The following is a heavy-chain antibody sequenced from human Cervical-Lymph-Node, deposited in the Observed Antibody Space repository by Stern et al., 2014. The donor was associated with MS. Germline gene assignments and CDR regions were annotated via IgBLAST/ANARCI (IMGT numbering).Heavy chain of an antibody. V-gene: IGHV1-69*06. Sequence: QVQLVQSGADVKKPGSSGRVSCKASGGISWLRQAPGQGLEWMGGIIPFVGTGTVNYAQNFQGRLTIIADTSTNTTYMELSSRRFDDTAVYYGARGAGDNWFDPWGQGTLVSVSS. CDR2: IIPFVGTGTV. D-gene: IGHD3-10*01. CDR3: ARGAGDNWFDP. J-gene: IGHJ5*02. CDR1: GG.